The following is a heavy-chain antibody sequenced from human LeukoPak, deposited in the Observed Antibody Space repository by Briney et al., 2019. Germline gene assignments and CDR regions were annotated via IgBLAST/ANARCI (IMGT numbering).Heavy chain of an antibody. CDR2: INHSGST. J-gene: IGHJ4*02. D-gene: IGHD1-26*01. V-gene: IGHV4-34*01. Sequence: PSETLSLTCAVYGGSFSGYCWSWIRQPPGKGLEWIGEINHSGSTNYNPSLKSRVTISVDTSKNQFSLKLSSVTAADTAVYYCATHNWIVGASFDYWGQGTLVTVSS. CDR3: ATHNWIVGASFDY. CDR1: GGSFSGYC.